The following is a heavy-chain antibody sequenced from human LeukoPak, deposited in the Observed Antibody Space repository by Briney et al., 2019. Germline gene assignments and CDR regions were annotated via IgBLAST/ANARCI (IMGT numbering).Heavy chain of an antibody. CDR2: ITNSGGST. Sequence: GGSLRLSCAAFGFSFSTYAMTWVRQAPGKGLEWVSTITNSGGSTYYADSVEGRFTISRDNSKNSLYLQMNSLRAEDTAVYYCARDRGSIVGAVDHWGQGTLVSVSS. CDR1: GFSFSTYA. D-gene: IGHD1-26*01. J-gene: IGHJ4*02. V-gene: IGHV3-23*01. CDR3: ARDRGSIVGAVDH.